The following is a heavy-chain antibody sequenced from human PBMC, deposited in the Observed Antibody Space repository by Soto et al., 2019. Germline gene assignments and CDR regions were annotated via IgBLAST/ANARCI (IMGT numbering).Heavy chain of an antibody. J-gene: IGHJ6*02. CDR3: AREAPMDV. CDR1: GFTVSSKY. Sequence: GGSLRLSCAASGFTVSSKYMSWVRQAPGKGLEWISVIWSAGLIYYADSVRGRFTISRDISKNILYLEMTSLRADDTAVYYCAREAPMDVWGQGTTVTVSS. CDR2: IWSAGLI. V-gene: IGHV3-53*01.